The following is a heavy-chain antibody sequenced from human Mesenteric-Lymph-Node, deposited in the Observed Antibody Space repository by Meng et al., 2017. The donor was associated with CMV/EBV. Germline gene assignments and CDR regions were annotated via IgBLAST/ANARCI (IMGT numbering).Heavy chain of an antibody. Sequence: SETLSLTCTVSGGSVSSGSYSWSWIRQPPGKGLEWIGYMYYTGNTNYNPSLKSRVTISVDTSKNQFSLKLNSVTAADTAVYHCARSSPRYCSTTSCSNDGFDLWGQGTLVTVSS. J-gene: IGHJ3*01. V-gene: IGHV4-61*01. CDR2: MYYTGNT. D-gene: IGHD2-2*01. CDR3: ARSSPRYCSTTSCSNDGFDL. CDR1: GGSVSSGSYS.